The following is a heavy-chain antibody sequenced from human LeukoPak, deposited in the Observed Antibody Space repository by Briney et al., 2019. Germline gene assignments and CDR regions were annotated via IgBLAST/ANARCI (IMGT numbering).Heavy chain of an antibody. CDR3: ARVGYSSSWYVPGAFDI. CDR1: GFTFSSYA. CDR2: ISYDGSNK. J-gene: IGHJ3*02. Sequence: GGSLRLSCAASGFTFSSYAMHWVRQAPGKGLEWMAVISYDGSNKYYADSVKGRFTISRDNSKNTLYLQMNSLRAEDTAVYYCARVGYSSSWYVPGAFDIWGQGTMVTVSS. V-gene: IGHV3-30-3*01. D-gene: IGHD6-13*01.